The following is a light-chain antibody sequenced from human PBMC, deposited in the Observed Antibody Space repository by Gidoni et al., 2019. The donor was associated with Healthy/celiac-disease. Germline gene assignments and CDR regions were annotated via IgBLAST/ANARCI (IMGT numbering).Light chain of an antibody. V-gene: IGKV1-39*01. CDR1: QSISSY. Sequence: DIQMTQSPSSLSASVVDRVTITCRASQSISSYLNWYQQKPGKAPKLLTYAASSLQSGVPSRFSGSGSGTDFTLTISSLQHEDFATYYCQQSYSTPLTCGGGTKVEIK. CDR3: QQSYSTPLT. J-gene: IGKJ4*01. CDR2: AAS.